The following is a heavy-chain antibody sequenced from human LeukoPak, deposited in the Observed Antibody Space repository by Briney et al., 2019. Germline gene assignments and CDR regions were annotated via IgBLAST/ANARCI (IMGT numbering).Heavy chain of an antibody. Sequence: PGGSLRLSCAASGFTVSSNYMSWVRQAPGKGLEWVSYISSDSRNIYYADSVKGRFTISRDNAKNSLFLHMNSLRSEDTAVYYCARAFYSSSWAPLDFWGQGTLLTVSS. CDR2: ISSDSRNI. V-gene: IGHV3-48*01. J-gene: IGHJ4*02. D-gene: IGHD6-13*01. CDR1: GFTVSSNY. CDR3: ARAFYSSSWAPLDF.